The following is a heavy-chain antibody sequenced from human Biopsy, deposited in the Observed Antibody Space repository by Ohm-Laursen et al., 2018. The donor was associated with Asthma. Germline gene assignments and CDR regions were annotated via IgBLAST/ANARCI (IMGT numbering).Heavy chain of an antibody. CDR1: GYTFTSYY. CDR2: INPSGGST. Sequence: SSVKVPCKASGYTFTSYYMHWVRQAPGQGLEWMGIINPSGGSTSYAQKFQGRVTMTRDTSTSTVYMELSSLRSEDTAVYYCARDFLFQHGSSWYYYYYGMDVWGQGTTVTVSS. CDR3: ARDFLFQHGSSWYYYYYGMDV. J-gene: IGHJ6*02. V-gene: IGHV1-46*01. D-gene: IGHD6-13*01.